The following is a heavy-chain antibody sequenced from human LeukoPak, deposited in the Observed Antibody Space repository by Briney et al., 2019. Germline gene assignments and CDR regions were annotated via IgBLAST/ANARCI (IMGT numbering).Heavy chain of an antibody. J-gene: IGHJ4*02. V-gene: IGHV1-18*01. CDR3: ARGMDRYFDWPDDN. Sequence: ASVKVSCKASGYTFTSYGISWVRQAPGQGLEWMGWISAYNGNTNYAQKLQGRVTVTTDTSTSTAYMELRSLRSEDTAVYYCARGMDRYFDWPDDNWGQGTLVTVSS. CDR2: ISAYNGNT. CDR1: GYTFTSYG. D-gene: IGHD3-9*01.